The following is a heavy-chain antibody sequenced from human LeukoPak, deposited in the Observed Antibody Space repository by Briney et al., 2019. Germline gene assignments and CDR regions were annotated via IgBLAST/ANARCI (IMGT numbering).Heavy chain of an antibody. V-gene: IGHV3-21*01. CDR3: ARDSRKQLVPFDY. J-gene: IGHJ4*02. CDR1: GFTFSSYS. CDR2: ISSSSSYI. D-gene: IGHD6-6*01. Sequence: GGSLRPSCAASGFTFSSYSMNWVRQAPGKGLEWVSSISSSSSYIYYADSVKGRFTISRDNAKNSLYLQMNSLRAEDTAVYYCARDSRKQLVPFDYWGQGTLVTVSS.